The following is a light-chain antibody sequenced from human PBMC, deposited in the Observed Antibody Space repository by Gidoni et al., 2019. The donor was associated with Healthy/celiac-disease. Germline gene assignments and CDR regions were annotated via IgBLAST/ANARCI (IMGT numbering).Light chain of an antibody. Sequence: AIQMTHSPSSLSASVGDRVTITCRARQGIRNNVGWYQQKPGKAPKLLIYAASSLQSGVPSRFSGSGSGTDFTLTISSLQPEDFAAYYCLQDYNYPRTFGQGTKVEIK. CDR2: AAS. J-gene: IGKJ1*01. V-gene: IGKV1-6*01. CDR3: LQDYNYPRT. CDR1: QGIRNN.